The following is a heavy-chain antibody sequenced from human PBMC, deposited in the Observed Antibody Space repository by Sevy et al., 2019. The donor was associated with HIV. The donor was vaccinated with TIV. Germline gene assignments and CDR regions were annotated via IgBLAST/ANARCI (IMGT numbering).Heavy chain of an antibody. V-gene: IGHV4-4*07. CDR1: GGSISSYY. CDR2: IYTSGST. J-gene: IGHJ5*02. Sequence: SETLSLTCTVSGGSISSYYWSWIRQPAGKGLEWIGRIYTSGSTNYNPSLKSRVTMSVDTSKNQFSLKLSSVTAADTAVYYCAREVVGGSSGWDRNWSDPWGQGTLVTVSS. D-gene: IGHD6-19*01. CDR3: AREVVGGSSGWDRNWSDP.